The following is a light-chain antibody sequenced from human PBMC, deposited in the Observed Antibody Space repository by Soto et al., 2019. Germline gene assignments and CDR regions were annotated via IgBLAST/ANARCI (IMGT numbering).Light chain of an antibody. Sequence: DIVLTQSPGTQSLSPGERAALSCRASQSVSSSYLAWYQQKPGQPPRLLLYGASSRATGIPDRFSGSGSGTDFTLTISRLEPEDFAVYFCERDGRSPLTFSGGAKVDIK. CDR2: GAS. CDR1: QSVSSSY. J-gene: IGKJ4*01. V-gene: IGKV3-20*01. CDR3: ERDGRSPLT.